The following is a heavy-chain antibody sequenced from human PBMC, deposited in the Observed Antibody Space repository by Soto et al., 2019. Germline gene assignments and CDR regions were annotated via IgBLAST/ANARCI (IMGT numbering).Heavy chain of an antibody. V-gene: IGHV3-23*01. J-gene: IGHJ4*02. CDR3: ANSYSADLTPIDY. CDR1: GFTFSSYA. CDR2: ISGSGGST. Sequence: GGSLRLSCAASGFTFSSYAMSWVRQAPGKVLEWVSAISGSGGSTYYADSVKGRFTISRDNSKNTLYLQMNSLRAEDTAVYYCANSYSADLTPIDYWGQGTLVTVSS. D-gene: IGHD3-9*01.